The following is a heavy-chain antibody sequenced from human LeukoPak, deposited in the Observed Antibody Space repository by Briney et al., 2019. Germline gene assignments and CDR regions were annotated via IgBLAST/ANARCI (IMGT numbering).Heavy chain of an antibody. J-gene: IGHJ5*02. V-gene: IGHV4-61*01. Sequence: SETLSLTCTVSGASVSSASYWTWIRQPPGKGVELTAHIYNGVNTNYNPSLKSRVTISVDTSKNQFSLRLNSVTAADTAVYYCARSRAFNSGAFDPWGQGSLVTVSS. CDR1: GASVSSASY. CDR3: ARSRAFNSGAFDP. CDR2: IYNGVNT. D-gene: IGHD1-26*01.